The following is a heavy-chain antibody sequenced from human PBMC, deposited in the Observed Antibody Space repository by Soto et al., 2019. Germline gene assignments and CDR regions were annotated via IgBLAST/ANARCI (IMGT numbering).Heavy chain of an antibody. D-gene: IGHD6-25*01. V-gene: IGHV5-51*01. CDR1: GYTFTSYW. J-gene: IGHJ4*01. CDR3: ARCGNQFEY. CDR2: VYLGDSAL. Sequence: GEALKISCMGSGYTFTSYWIALVRQLPGIGLEFLVSVYLGDSALRDNPTFQGHASMSVDTSSITVYLQWSSLNASDSPMYYCARCGNQFEYLGQGVLVTVSS.